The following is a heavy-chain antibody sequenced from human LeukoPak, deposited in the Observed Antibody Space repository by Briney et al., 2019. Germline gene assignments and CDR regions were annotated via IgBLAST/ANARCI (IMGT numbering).Heavy chain of an antibody. Sequence: SETLSLTCTVSGGSISGYYWSWIRQPPGKGLEWIAYIYYNGISNYNPSLKSRVTISVDTSKNQFSLKLSSVTAADTAVYFCARGLPGIVVAGSSGGFDYWGQGTLVTVSS. D-gene: IGHD6-19*01. V-gene: IGHV4-59*12. J-gene: IGHJ4*02. CDR1: GGSISGYY. CDR2: IYYNGIS. CDR3: ARGLPGIVVAGSSGGFDY.